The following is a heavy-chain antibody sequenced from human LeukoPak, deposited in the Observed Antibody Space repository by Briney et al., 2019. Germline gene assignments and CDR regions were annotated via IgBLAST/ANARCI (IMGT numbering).Heavy chain of an antibody. V-gene: IGHV3-23*01. CDR1: DSSFRSHD. CDR2: IAGDGAS. D-gene: IGHD3-10*01. J-gene: IGHJ4*02. Sequence: GWSLTLSCAASDSSFRSHDMSWVRQTLEKGLEWVSSIAGDGASFYADSVRGRFTISRDKSQNILYLQMNSLRADDTAIYYCAKGPNFGSWRAVDYWGQGSLVTVSS. CDR3: AKGPNFGSWRAVDY.